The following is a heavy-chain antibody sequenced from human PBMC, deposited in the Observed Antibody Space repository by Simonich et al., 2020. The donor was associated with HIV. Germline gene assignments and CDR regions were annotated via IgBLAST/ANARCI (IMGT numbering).Heavy chain of an antibody. J-gene: IGHJ4*02. CDR2: INHSGST. CDR3: AGTGPLLDF. CDR1: GYSISGGYY. D-gene: IGHD7-27*01. Sequence: QLQLQESGPGLVKPSETLSLTCAVSGYSISGGYYWGWIRQPPGKGLEWIGNINHSGSTYYNPSLKSRVTMSVDTSKNQFSLKLSSVTAADTAVYYCAGTGPLLDFWGQGTLVTVSS. V-gene: IGHV4-38-2*01.